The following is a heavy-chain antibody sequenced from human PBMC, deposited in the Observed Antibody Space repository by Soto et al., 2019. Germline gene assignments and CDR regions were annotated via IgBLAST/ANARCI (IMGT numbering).Heavy chain of an antibody. Sequence: QVQLVQSGAEVKKPGSSVRVSCKSSGGTFSTYLMHWVRQAPGQGLEWVGGIIPVFGTTHYAQELQGRITITADKSTSTVYLELSSLRSEDTAMYYCARNENYDDRGAYVYWGQGTLVTVSS. D-gene: IGHD3-16*01. J-gene: IGHJ4*02. CDR3: ARNENYDDRGAYVY. CDR1: GGTFSTYL. V-gene: IGHV1-69*06. CDR2: IIPVFGTT.